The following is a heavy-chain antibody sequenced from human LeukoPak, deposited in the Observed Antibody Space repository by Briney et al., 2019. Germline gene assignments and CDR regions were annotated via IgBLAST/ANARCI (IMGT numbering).Heavy chain of an antibody. V-gene: IGHV3-21*01. CDR1: GFTFSSYS. J-gene: IGHJ4*02. CDR2: ISSSSSYI. Sequence: GGSLRLSCAASGFTFSSYSMNWVRQAPGKGLEWVSSISSSSSYIYYVDSVKGRFTISRDNAKNSLYLQMNSLRAEDTAVYYCARDLMAAVAGIDYWGQGTLVTVSS. CDR3: ARDLMAAVAGIDY. D-gene: IGHD6-19*01.